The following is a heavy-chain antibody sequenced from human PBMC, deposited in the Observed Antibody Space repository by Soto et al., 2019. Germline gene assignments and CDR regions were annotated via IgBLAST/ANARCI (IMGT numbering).Heavy chain of an antibody. CDR1: GFTFINYS. Sequence: GWSLRLSCAVSGFTFINYSINWVRQAPGKGLEWLSYISNNSSVKYYADSVKGRFTISRDNAKNSLYLQMNSLRDDDTAVYYCAKMTSGSYGRNYGMDVWGQGTTVTVSS. V-gene: IGHV3-48*02. J-gene: IGHJ6*02. D-gene: IGHD5-18*01. CDR2: ISNNSSVK. CDR3: AKMTSGSYGRNYGMDV.